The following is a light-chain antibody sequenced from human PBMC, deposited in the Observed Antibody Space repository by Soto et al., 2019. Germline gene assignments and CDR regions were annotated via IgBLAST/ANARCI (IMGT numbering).Light chain of an antibody. CDR1: QSVLYSSNNQNY. J-gene: IGKJ2*01. CDR2: WAS. Sequence: DIVMTQSPHSLAVSLGERATINCKSSQSVLYSSNNQNYLSWYQQKPGQPPKLLIYWASTRESGVPDRFSGGGSGTDFTLTISSLQADDVAVYYCQQYYSTPYTFGQGTKLEIK. V-gene: IGKV4-1*01. CDR3: QQYYSTPYT.